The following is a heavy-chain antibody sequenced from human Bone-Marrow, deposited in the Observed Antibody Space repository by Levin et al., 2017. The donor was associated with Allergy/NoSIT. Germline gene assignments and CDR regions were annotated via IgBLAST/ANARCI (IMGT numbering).Heavy chain of an antibody. CDR1: GGSISSGRYY. D-gene: IGHD3-10*01. CDR2: IYTTGST. J-gene: IGHJ4*02. CDR3: ARGGRWSFSYYFDY. Sequence: PSETLSLTCSVSGGSISSGRYYFTWVRQSAGKGLEWIGRIYTTGSTNYNPSLTSRVTISVDTSKKEFSLNLSSVTAADTAVFYCARGGRWSFSYYFDYWGQGTRVTVSS. V-gene: IGHV4-61*02.